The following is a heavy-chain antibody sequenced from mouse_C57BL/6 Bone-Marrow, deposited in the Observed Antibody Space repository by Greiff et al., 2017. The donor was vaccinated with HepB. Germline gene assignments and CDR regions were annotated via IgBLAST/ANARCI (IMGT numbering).Heavy chain of an antibody. CDR3: ARDYGNPFDY. V-gene: IGHV1-69*01. CDR2: IDPSDSYT. CDR1: GYTFTSYW. D-gene: IGHD1-1*01. J-gene: IGHJ2*01. Sequence: VQLQQPGAELVMPGASVKLSCKASGYTFTSYWMHWVKQRPGQGLEWIGEIDPSDSYTNYNQKFKGKSTLTVDKSSSTAYMQLSSLTSEDSAVYYCARDYGNPFDYWGPGTTLTVSS.